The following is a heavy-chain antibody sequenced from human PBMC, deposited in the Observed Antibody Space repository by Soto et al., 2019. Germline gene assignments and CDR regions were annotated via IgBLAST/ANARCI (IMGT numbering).Heavy chain of an antibody. CDR1: GFTFSRYG. J-gene: IGHJ6*02. CDR3: ARDPQQRLADSYYYGMDV. V-gene: IGHV3-21*02. Sequence: EVQLVESGGGLVKPGGSLRLSCAASGFTFSRYGMNWVRQAPGKGLELVSSISGLSSFIYYADSVKGRFTVSRDNAKNSLLVQMNSLTAEDTAVYYCARDPQQRLADSYYYGMDVWGQGTTVIVSS. CDR2: ISGLSSFI. D-gene: IGHD6-25*01.